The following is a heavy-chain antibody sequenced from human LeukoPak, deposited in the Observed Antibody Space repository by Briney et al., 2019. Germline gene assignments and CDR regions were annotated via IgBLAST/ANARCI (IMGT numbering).Heavy chain of an antibody. D-gene: IGHD3-22*01. CDR3: ARAYNYCDSSGYYLGYYFDY. CDR2: SNAGNGNT. V-gene: IGHV1-3*02. Sequence: ASVKVSCKASGYTFTSYAMHWVRQAPGQGLEWMGWSNAGNGNTKYSQEFQGRVTITRDTSASTAYMELSSLRSEDMAVYYCARAYNYCDSSGYYLGYYFDYWGQGTLVTVSS. CDR1: GYTFTSYA. J-gene: IGHJ4*02.